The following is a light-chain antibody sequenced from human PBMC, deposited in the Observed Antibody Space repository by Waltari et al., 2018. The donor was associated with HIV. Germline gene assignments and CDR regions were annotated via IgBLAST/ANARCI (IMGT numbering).Light chain of an antibody. V-gene: IGKV1-8*01. CDR1: QGISSS. J-gene: IGKJ1*01. CDR2: AAS. CDR3: QQYYNIPRT. Sequence: AVRMPQSPSTFSESTGDIVTITCRASQGISSSLTWYQQKPGTAPKLLIYAASILQSGVPSRFSASGSGTNFTLTINCLQSEDLATYYCQQYYNIPRTFGQGTKVEL.